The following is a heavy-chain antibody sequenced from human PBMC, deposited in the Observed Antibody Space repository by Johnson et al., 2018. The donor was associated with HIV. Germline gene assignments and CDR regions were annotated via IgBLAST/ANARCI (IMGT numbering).Heavy chain of an antibody. Sequence: VQLLESGGGLVQPGGSLRLSCAASGFTFSSYDMHSVRQATGKGLEWVSAIGTAGDTYYRGSVKGRFTISRENAKNSLYLQMGSLRPDDTAVYYCVRRRDTPNICQEAFDIWGQGTLVTVSS. CDR1: GFTFSSYD. CDR3: VRRRDTPNICQEAFDI. CDR2: IGTAGDT. V-gene: IGHV3-13*01. J-gene: IGHJ3*02. D-gene: IGHD2-15*01.